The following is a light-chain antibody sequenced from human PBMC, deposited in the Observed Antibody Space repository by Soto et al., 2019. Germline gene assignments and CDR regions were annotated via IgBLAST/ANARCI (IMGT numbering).Light chain of an antibody. J-gene: IGKJ1*01. V-gene: IGKV3-15*01. CDR2: GPS. Sequence: EIVLTQSPVTLSVSPGERVTLSCRASQNVGGKLAWYQQKPGQAPRLLLSGPSTRASGIPARFSGSESGTEFTLTISSLQSEDFAVYYCQQYNNWPRTFGQGTKVDIK. CDR3: QQYNNWPRT. CDR1: QNVGGK.